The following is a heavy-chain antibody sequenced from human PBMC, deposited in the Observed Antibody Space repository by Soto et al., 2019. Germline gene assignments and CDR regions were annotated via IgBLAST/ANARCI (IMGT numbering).Heavy chain of an antibody. Sequence: SETLSLTCAVYGGSFSGYYWSWIRQPPGKGLEWIGEINHSGSTNYNPSLKSRVTISVDTSKNQFSLKLSSVTAADTAVYYCARVRPYYDILTGYQDYFDYWGQGTLVTVSS. D-gene: IGHD3-9*01. CDR2: INHSGST. CDR1: GGSFSGYY. J-gene: IGHJ4*02. V-gene: IGHV4-34*01. CDR3: ARVRPYYDILTGYQDYFDY.